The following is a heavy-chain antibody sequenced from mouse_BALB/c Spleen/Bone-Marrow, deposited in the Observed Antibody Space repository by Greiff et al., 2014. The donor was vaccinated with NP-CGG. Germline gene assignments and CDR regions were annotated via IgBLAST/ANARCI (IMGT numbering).Heavy chain of an antibody. D-gene: IGHD1-1*01. J-gene: IGHJ4*01. CDR3: ARYPSYYYGYAMDY. Sequence: EVQRVESGGGLVKPGGSLKLSCAASGFTFSSYTMSWVRQTPEKRLEWVATINSGGGNTYYPDSVKGRFTISRDNAKNSLYLQMSSLRSEDTALYYCARYPSYYYGYAMDYWGQGTSVTVSS. CDR1: GFTFSSYT. V-gene: IGHV5-9*03. CDR2: INSGGGNT.